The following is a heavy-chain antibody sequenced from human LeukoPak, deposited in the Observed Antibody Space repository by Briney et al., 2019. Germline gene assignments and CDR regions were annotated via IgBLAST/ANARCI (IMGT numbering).Heavy chain of an antibody. CDR2: IYYSGST. D-gene: IGHD6-19*01. V-gene: IGHV4-39*07. J-gene: IGHJ5*02. CDR1: GGSISSGSYY. CDR3: ARQLKVVGTPNWFDP. Sequence: SETLSLTCTVSGGSISSGSYYWSWIRQPPGKGLEWIGTIYYSGSTYYNPSLKSRVTISVDTSKNQFSLKLSSVTAADTAVYYCARQLKVVGTPNWFDPWGQGTLVTVSS.